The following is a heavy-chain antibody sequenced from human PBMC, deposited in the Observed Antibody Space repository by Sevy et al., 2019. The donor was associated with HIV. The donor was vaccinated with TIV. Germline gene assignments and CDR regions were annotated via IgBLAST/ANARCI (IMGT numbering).Heavy chain of an antibody. D-gene: IGHD2-2*01. J-gene: IGHJ6*02. CDR1: EFTFSSYA. CDR3: AKDHVVLVPAAMGYYYYGMDV. Sequence: GGSLRLSCAASEFTFSSYAMSWVRQAPGKGLEWVSAISGSGGSTNYADSVKGRFPISGADSKNTLYLQMDSLRAEDTAVYYWAKDHVVLVPAAMGYYYYGMDVWGQGTTVTVSS. V-gene: IGHV3-23*01. CDR2: ISGSGGST.